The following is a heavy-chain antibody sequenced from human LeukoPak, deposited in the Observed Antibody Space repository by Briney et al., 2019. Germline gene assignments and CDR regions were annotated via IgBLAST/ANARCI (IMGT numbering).Heavy chain of an antibody. CDR2: IYHSGST. J-gene: IGHJ6*03. CDR3: ARVYSSSWYSNYYYYYMDV. D-gene: IGHD6-13*01. CDR1: GGSFSGYY. V-gene: IGHV4-34*01. Sequence: SETLSLTCAVYGGSFSGYYWSWIRQPPGKGLEWIGSIYHSGSTYYNPSLKSRVTISVDTSKNQFSLKLSSVTAADTAVYYCARVYSSSWYSNYYYYYMDVWGKGTTVTISS.